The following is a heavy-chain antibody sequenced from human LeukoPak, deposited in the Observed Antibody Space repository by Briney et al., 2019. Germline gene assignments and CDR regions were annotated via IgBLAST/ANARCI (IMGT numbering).Heavy chain of an antibody. Sequence: SETLSLTCTVSGGSISSYYWSWIRQPPGKGLEWIGYIYYSGSTNYNPSLKSRVTISVATSKNQLSLKLSSVTAADTAVYYCASNYDSSGYYSRWGQGTLVTVSS. CDR3: ASNYDSSGYYSR. CDR1: GGSISSYY. D-gene: IGHD3-22*01. CDR2: IYYSGST. V-gene: IGHV4-59*01. J-gene: IGHJ4*02.